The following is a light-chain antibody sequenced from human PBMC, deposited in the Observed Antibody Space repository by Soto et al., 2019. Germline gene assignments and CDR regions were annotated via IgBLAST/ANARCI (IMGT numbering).Light chain of an antibody. V-gene: IGKV3-11*01. Sequence: IVLTQSPSTLSLSPGASATLSCRASRSVSNYLAWYQQKPGQAPRLLIYDASSRPTDIPARFSGSGSGTDFTLTISSLEPEDFALYYCQQRSNWPIPFGQGTRLEIK. CDR3: QQRSNWPIP. CDR2: DAS. J-gene: IGKJ5*01. CDR1: RSVSNY.